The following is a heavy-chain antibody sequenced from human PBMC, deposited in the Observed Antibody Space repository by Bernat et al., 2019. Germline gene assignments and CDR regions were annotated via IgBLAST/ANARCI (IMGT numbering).Heavy chain of an antibody. CDR3: ARGSRLTKYYFDY. CDR1: GGSISSSSYY. Sequence: QLQLQESGPGLVKPSETLSLTCTVSGGSISSSSYYWGWVRQPPGKGLEWIGSIYYSGSPYYNPSHKSRITISVDTSKNQFSLKLSSVTAADTAVYYCARGSRLTKYYFDYWGQGTLVTVSS. V-gene: IGHV4-39*01. D-gene: IGHD4-11*01. J-gene: IGHJ4*02. CDR2: IYYSGSP.